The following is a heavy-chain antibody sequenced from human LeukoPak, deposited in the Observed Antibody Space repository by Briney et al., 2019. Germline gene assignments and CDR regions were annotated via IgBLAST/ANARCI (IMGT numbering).Heavy chain of an antibody. CDR1: GGSISSGGYS. J-gene: IGHJ3*02. CDR2: IYYSGST. V-gene: IGHV4-30-4*07. CDR3: ARTWFGELLRPTDAFDI. D-gene: IGHD3-10*01. Sequence: SETLSLTCAVSGGSISSGGYSWSWIRQPPGKGLEWIGYIYYSGSTYYNPSLKSRVTISVDTSKNQFSLKLSSVTAADTAVYYCARTWFGELLRPTDAFDIWGQGTMVTVSS.